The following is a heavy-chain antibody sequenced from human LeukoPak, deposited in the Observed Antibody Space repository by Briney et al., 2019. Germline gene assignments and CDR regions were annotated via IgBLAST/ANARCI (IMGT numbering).Heavy chain of an antibody. J-gene: IGHJ4*02. V-gene: IGHV4-59*01. D-gene: IGHD3-3*01. CDR2: IYYSGST. CDR1: GDSISSYY. Sequence: SETLSLTCTVSGDSISSYYWSWIRQPPGKGLEWIGYIYYSGSTNYNPSLKSRVTISVDTSKNQFSLKLSSVTAADTAVYYCASGAYDFWSGYNYYFDYWGQGTLVTVSS. CDR3: ASGAYDFWSGYNYYFDY.